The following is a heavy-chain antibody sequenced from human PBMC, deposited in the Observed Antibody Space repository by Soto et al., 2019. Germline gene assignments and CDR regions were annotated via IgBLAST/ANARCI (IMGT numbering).Heavy chain of an antibody. J-gene: IGHJ4*02. Sequence: GGSLRLSCAASGFTFSSYAMHWVRQAPGKGLEWAAVISYDGSNKYYADSVKGRFTISRDNSKNTLYLQMNSLRAEDTAVYYCARDHRIAVAGLDYWGQGTLVTVSS. CDR3: ARDHRIAVAGLDY. CDR1: GFTFSSYA. V-gene: IGHV3-30-3*01. CDR2: ISYDGSNK. D-gene: IGHD6-19*01.